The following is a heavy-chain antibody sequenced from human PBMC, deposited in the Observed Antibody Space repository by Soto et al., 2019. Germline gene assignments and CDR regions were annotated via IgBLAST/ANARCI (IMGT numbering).Heavy chain of an antibody. V-gene: IGHV4-39*01. CDR1: GGSISSSSYY. Sequence: SETLSLTCTVSGGSISSSSYYWGWIRQPPGKGLEWIGGIYYSGSTYYNPSLKSRVTISVDTSKNQFSLKLSSVTAADTAVYYCARRPGRDAFDIWGQGTMVTVSS. J-gene: IGHJ3*02. CDR2: IYYSGST. CDR3: ARRPGRDAFDI.